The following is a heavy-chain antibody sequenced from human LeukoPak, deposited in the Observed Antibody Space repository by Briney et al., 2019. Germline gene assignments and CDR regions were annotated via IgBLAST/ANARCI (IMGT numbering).Heavy chain of an antibody. V-gene: IGHV3-48*03. Sequence: GGSLRLSCASAGFTFARSEMNWVRQAPGKGLEWISSSSMYYADSVKGRFTIYTENAKQTLYLQMNSLRTEETDVYYCARAGDKGTANWYFDLWGRGTLVTVSS. CDR2: SSM. CDR1: GFTFARSE. J-gene: IGHJ2*01. D-gene: IGHD2-21*01. CDR3: ARAGDKGTANWYFDL.